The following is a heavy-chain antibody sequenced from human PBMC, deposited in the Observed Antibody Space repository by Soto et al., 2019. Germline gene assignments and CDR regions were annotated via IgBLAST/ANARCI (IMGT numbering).Heavy chain of an antibody. CDR2: INHSGST. D-gene: IGHD3-22*01. Sequence: SETLSLTCAVYGGSFSGYYWSWIRQPPGKGLEWIGEINHSGSTNYNPSLKSRVTISVDKSKNQFSLKLSSVTAADTAVYYCARDGGDYYDSSGYPYWGQGTLVTVSS. CDR3: ARDGGDYYDSSGYPY. CDR1: GGSFSGYY. V-gene: IGHV4-34*01. J-gene: IGHJ4*02.